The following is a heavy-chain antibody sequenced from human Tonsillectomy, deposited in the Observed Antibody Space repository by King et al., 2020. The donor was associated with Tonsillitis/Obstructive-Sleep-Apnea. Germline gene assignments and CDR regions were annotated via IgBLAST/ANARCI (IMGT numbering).Heavy chain of an antibody. D-gene: IGHD3-3*01. J-gene: IGHJ3*02. V-gene: IGHV2-5*02. CDR2: IYWDDDK. CDR3: ARGSYDFDAFDI. Sequence: TLKESGPTLVKPTQTLTLTCTFSGFSLSTGGVGVGWIRQPPGKALEWLALIYWDDDKSYSPSLKSRLTITKDTSKNQVVLTMTNMDPVDTATYYCARGSYDFDAFDIWGQGKMVTVSS. CDR1: GFSLSTGGVG.